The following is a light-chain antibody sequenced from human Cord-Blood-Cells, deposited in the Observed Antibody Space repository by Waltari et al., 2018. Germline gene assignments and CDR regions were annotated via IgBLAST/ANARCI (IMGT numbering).Light chain of an antibody. J-gene: IGKJ4*01. CDR2: GAS. CDR3: QQDRSSPLT. CDR1: QSVSSSY. Sequence: EIVLTQSPGTLSLSPGERATLSCRASQSVSSSYLAWYQQKPGQAPRLLIYGASSRATGIPDRFTDSGSLTDFTLTNSCVLTEDLSVYKSQQDRSSPLTCGAGIKVEIK. V-gene: IGKV3-20*01.